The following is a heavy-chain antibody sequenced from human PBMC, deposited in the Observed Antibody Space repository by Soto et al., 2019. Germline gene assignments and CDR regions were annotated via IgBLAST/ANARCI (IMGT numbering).Heavy chain of an antibody. Sequence: GGSLRLSCAASGFTFSSHAMGWVRQAPGKGLEWVSAISGSGTTVYYADSVNGRFTISRDNSKNTLYLQMNSPRAEDTAVYYCAKGRSSGWWYFDYWGQGT. CDR2: ISGSGTTV. CDR3: AKGRSSGWWYFDY. J-gene: IGHJ4*02. D-gene: IGHD6-19*01. CDR1: GFTFSSHA. V-gene: IGHV3-23*01.